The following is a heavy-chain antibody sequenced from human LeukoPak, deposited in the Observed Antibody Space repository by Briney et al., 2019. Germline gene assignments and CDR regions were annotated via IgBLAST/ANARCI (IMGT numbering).Heavy chain of an antibody. CDR2: IYQSGAT. CDR1: GGSISNYY. V-gene: IGHV4-59*12. Sequence: SETLSLTCIVSGGSISNYYWSWFRQPPGKGLEWIGYIYQSGATSYNPSLKSRVTISIDTSKNQFSLKLSSVTAADTAVYYCAREVEAAGAFDYWGQGTLVTVSS. D-gene: IGHD6-13*01. J-gene: IGHJ4*02. CDR3: AREVEAAGAFDY.